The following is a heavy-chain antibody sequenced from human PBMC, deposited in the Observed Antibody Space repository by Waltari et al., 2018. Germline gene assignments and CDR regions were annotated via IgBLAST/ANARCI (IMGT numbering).Heavy chain of an antibody. CDR2: IRYDGSNK. V-gene: IGHV3-30*02. J-gene: IGHJ3*02. CDR3: AGFADYGDYVDAFDI. D-gene: IGHD4-17*01. Sequence: QVQLVESGGGVVQPGGSLRLSCAASGFTFSSYGMHWVRQAPGKGLDWVAFIRYDGSNKYYADSVKGRFTISRDNSKNTLYLQMNSLRAEDTAVYYCAGFADYGDYVDAFDIWGQGTMVTVSS. CDR1: GFTFSSYG.